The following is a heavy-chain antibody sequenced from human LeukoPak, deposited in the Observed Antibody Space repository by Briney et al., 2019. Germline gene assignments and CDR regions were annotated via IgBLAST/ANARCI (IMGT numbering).Heavy chain of an antibody. D-gene: IGHD2-2*01. V-gene: IGHV4-39*01. CDR1: GGSISSSSYY. Sequence: PSETLSLTCTVSGGSISSSSYYWGWIRQPPGKGLEWIGSIYYSGSTYYNPSLKSRVTISVDTSKNQFSLKLSSVTAADTAVYYCARYPPIYCSSTSCVGWGQGTLVTVSS. CDR2: IYYSGST. CDR3: ARYPPIYCSSTSCVG. J-gene: IGHJ4*02.